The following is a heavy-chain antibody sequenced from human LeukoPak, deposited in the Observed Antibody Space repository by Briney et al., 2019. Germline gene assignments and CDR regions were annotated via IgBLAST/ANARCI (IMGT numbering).Heavy chain of an antibody. V-gene: IGHV1-18*01. D-gene: IGHD6-13*01. CDR1: GYTFTSYG. CDR3: ARALGRYSSSWSPAH. Sequence: GASVKVSCKASGYTFTSYGISWVRQAPGQGLEWMGWISAYNGNTNYAQKLQGRVTMTTDTSTSTAYMELRSLRSDDTAVYYCARALGRYSSSWSPAHWGQGTLVTVSS. J-gene: IGHJ1*01. CDR2: ISAYNGNT.